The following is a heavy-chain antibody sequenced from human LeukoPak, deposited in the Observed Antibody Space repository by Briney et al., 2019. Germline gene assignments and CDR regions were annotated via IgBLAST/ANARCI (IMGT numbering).Heavy chain of an antibody. D-gene: IGHD1-26*01. J-gene: IGHJ4*02. Sequence: SETLSLTCTISGGSISSGDYYWSWIRQPPGKGLEWIGYIYYSGSTYYNPSLKSRVTISVDTSKNQFSLKLSSVTAADTAVYYCASQSWELLGGDYWGQGTLVTVSS. CDR1: GGSISSGDYY. CDR2: IYYSGST. V-gene: IGHV4-30-4*08. CDR3: ASQSWELLGGDY.